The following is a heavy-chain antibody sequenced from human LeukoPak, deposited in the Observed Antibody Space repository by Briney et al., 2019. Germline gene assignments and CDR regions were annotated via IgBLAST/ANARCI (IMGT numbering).Heavy chain of an antibody. J-gene: IGHJ4*02. Sequence: GGSLRLSCAASGFTFSSYWMHWVRHAPGKGLVWVSRINSDGSSTSYADSVKGRFTVSRDNAKNTLYLQMNSLRAEDTAVYYCATDSSGYYYDYWGQGILVTVSS. CDR1: GFTFSSYW. V-gene: IGHV3-74*01. D-gene: IGHD3-22*01. CDR2: INSDGSST. CDR3: ATDSSGYYYDY.